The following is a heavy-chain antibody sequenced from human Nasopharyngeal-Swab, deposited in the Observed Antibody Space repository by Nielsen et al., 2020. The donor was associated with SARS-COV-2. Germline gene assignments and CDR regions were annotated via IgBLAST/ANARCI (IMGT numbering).Heavy chain of an antibody. CDR2: IIPIFGTA. CDR3: ARGGYSRPADYYYGMYV. V-gene: IGHV1-69*13. Sequence: SVKVSCKASGGTFSSYAISWVRQAPGQGLEWMGGIIPIFGTANYAQKFQGRVTITADESTSTAYMELSSLRSEDTAVYYCARGGYSRPADYYYGMYVWGQGTTVTVSS. J-gene: IGHJ6*02. CDR1: GGTFSSYA. D-gene: IGHD5-18*01.